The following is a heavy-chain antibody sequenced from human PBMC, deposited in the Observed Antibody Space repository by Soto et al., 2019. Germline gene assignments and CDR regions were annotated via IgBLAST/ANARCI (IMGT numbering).Heavy chain of an antibody. CDR2: INRSGGST. Sequence: EVQLLESGGGLVQPGGSLRLSCAASGFTFSNYAMSWVRQAPGKGLEWVSGINRSGGSTYYADSVKGRFTISRDNSKNTLYRKRNSLGPKDRAIYYCAKSLELRPGPLATGYWGQGTLVTVSS. D-gene: IGHD5-12*01. CDR3: AKSLELRPGPLATGY. V-gene: IGHV3-23*01. J-gene: IGHJ4*02. CDR1: GFTFSNYA.